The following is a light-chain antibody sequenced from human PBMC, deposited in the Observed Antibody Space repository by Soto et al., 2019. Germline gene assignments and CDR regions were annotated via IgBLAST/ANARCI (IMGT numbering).Light chain of an antibody. CDR3: SSFAGHNNLV. CDR2: EVS. Sequence: QSALTQPPSASGSPGQSVTISCTGTSSDVGGYNYVSWYQQHPGKAPKLMISEVSKRPSGVPDRFSGSKSGNTASLTVSGLQAGDEGDYYCSSFAGHNNLVFGGGTKVTVL. CDR1: SSDVGGYNY. J-gene: IGLJ2*01. V-gene: IGLV2-8*01.